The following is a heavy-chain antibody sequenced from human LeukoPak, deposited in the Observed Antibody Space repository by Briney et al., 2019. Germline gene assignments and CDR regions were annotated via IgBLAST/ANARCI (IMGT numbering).Heavy chain of an antibody. J-gene: IGHJ6*03. CDR2: IYPGDSDT. D-gene: IGHD5-24*01. Sequence: GESLKISCKGSGYSFTSYWIGWVRQMPGKGLEWMGIIYPGDSDTRYSPSFQGQVTISADKSISTAYLQWSSLKASDTAMYYCARARSTYYYYYYMDVWDKGTTVTVSS. CDR3: ARARSTYYYYYYMDV. CDR1: GYSFTSYW. V-gene: IGHV5-51*01.